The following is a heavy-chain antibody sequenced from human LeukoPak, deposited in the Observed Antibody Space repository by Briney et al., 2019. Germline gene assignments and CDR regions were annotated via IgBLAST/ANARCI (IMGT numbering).Heavy chain of an antibody. Sequence: PGGSLRLSCAASGFTFDDYAMHWVRQAPGKGLEWVSGISWNSGSIGYADSVKGRFTISRDNAKNSLYLQMNSLRAEDTAVYYCARTLLWFGELFARPGYYYMDVWGKGTTVTVSS. CDR2: ISWNSGSI. V-gene: IGHV3-9*01. CDR3: ARTLLWFGELFARPGYYYMDV. D-gene: IGHD3-10*01. CDR1: GFTFDDYA. J-gene: IGHJ6*03.